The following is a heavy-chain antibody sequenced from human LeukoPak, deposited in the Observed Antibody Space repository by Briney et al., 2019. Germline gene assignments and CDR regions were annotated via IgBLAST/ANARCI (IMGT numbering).Heavy chain of an antibody. D-gene: IGHD1-26*01. Sequence: PSETLSLTCTVSGYSISSSYYWGWIRQPPGKGLEWIGSIYYSGSTYYNPSLKSRVTISVDTSKNQFSLKLSSVTAADTAVYYCARPGDSGSYLGWFDPWGQGTLVTVSS. CDR3: ARPGDSGSYLGWFDP. V-gene: IGHV4-38-2*02. J-gene: IGHJ5*02. CDR1: GYSISSSYY. CDR2: IYYSGST.